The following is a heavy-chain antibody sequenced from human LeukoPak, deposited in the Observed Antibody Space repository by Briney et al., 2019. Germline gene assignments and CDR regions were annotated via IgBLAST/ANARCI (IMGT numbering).Heavy chain of an antibody. CDR2: ISSSSSYT. D-gene: IGHD3-22*01. CDR1: GFTFSDYY. Sequence: PGGSLRLSCAASGFTFSDYYMSWIRQAPGKGLEWVSYISSSSSYTNYADSVKGRFTISRDNAKNSLYLQMTSLRAEDPAVYYCVRAPYYDSSGYCDYWGQGTQVTVSS. CDR3: VRAPYYDSSGYCDY. V-gene: IGHV3-11*06. J-gene: IGHJ4*02.